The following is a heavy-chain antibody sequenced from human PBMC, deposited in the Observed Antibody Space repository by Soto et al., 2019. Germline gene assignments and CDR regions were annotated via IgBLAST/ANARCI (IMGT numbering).Heavy chain of an antibody. J-gene: IGHJ6*03. V-gene: IGHV3-9*01. CDR2: ISWNSGSI. CDR3: AKDTLAAAGTYYYYYMDV. Sequence: DVQLVESGGGLVQPGRSLRLSCAASGFTFDDYAMHWVRQAPGKGLEWVSGISWNSGSIGYADSVKGRFTISRDNAKNSLYLQMNSLRAEDTALYYCAKDTLAAAGTYYYYYMDVWGKGTTVTVSS. D-gene: IGHD6-13*01. CDR1: GFTFDDYA.